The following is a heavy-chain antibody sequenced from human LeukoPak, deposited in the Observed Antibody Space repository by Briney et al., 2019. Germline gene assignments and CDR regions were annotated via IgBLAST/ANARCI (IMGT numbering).Heavy chain of an antibody. J-gene: IGHJ3*02. CDR1: GGSLSNYY. D-gene: IGHD3-10*01. Sequence: SETLSLTCTVSGGSLSNYYWNWIRQPAGKGLEWIGRIDTSWSTNYNPSLKSRVTMSVDTSKNQFSLKVPSVTAADTAVYYCARVCGSATYYRLCGFDIWGQGTVVTVSS. CDR3: ARVCGSATYYRLCGFDI. V-gene: IGHV4-4*07. CDR2: IDTSWST.